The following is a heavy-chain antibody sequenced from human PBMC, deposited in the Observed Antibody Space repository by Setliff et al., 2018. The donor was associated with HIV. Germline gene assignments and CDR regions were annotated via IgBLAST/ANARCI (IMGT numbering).Heavy chain of an antibody. CDR3: AHKSIQLWSYDAFDI. CDR2: IDWDDDK. J-gene: IGHJ3*02. D-gene: IGHD5-18*01. V-gene: IGHV2-5*08. CDR1: GFSLSTSGLC. Sequence: TLTCTFSGFSLSTSGLCVTWIRQPPGKALEWLARIDWDDDKRYSPSLRSRLTITKDTSKNQVVLTMTNMDPVDTATYYCAHKSIQLWSYDAFDIWGQGTMVTVSS.